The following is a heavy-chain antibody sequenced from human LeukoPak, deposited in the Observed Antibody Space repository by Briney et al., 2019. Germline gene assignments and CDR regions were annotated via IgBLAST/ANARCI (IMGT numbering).Heavy chain of an antibody. CDR1: GGSISSGGYY. CDR2: ISHSGST. Sequence: PSETLSLTCTVSGGSISSGGYYWSWIRQPPGKGLEWIGYISHSGSTNYNPSLKSRVTISVERPNNQFSLKLSSVTTADTAVYYCARVRDDYGGNWNFDYWGQGTLVTVSS. D-gene: IGHD4-23*01. J-gene: IGHJ4*02. V-gene: IGHV4-30-2*01. CDR3: ARVRDDYGGNWNFDY.